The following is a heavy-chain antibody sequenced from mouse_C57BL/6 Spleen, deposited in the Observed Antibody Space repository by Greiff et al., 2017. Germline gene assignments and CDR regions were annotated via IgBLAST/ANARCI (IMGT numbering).Heavy chain of an antibody. Sequence: EVKLMESGAELVRPGASVKLSCTASGFNIKDDYMHWVKQRPEQGLEWIGWIDPENGDTEYAPKFQGKATITADTSSNTAYLQLSSLSSEDTAVYYCTTTYDYYAMDYWGQGTSVTVSS. V-gene: IGHV14-4*01. D-gene: IGHD2-12*01. J-gene: IGHJ4*01. CDR3: TTTYDYYAMDY. CDR2: IDPENGDT. CDR1: GFNIKDDY.